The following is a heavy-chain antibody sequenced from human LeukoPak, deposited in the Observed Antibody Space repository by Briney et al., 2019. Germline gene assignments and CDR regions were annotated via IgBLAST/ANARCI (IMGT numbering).Heavy chain of an antibody. V-gene: IGHV4-59*01. CDR1: GGSITSYY. CDR3: ARATTGTTNWFDP. D-gene: IGHD1-1*01. J-gene: IGHJ5*02. CDR2: IYYSGST. Sequence: PSETLSLTCTLPGGSITSYYWSWIRQPPRKGLWCIGNIYYSGSTNYNPSLKSRVTISVDTSKNKYSLKLSSVTDADTAVYYCARATTGTTNWFDPWGQGTLVTVSS.